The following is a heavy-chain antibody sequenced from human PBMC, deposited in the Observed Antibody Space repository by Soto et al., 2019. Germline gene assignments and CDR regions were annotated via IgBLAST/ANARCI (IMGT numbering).Heavy chain of an antibody. J-gene: IGHJ6*02. CDR2: INPNSGGT. D-gene: IGHD4-17*01. CDR3: AIANYGGNPSWYYYYGMNV. V-gene: IGHV1-2*04. Sequence: ASVKVSCKASGYTFTGYYMHWVRQAPGQGLEWMGWINPNSGGTNYAQKFQGWVTMTRDTSISTAYMELSRLRSDDTAVYYCAIANYGGNPSWYYYYGMNVWGQGTTVTVSS. CDR1: GYTFTGYY.